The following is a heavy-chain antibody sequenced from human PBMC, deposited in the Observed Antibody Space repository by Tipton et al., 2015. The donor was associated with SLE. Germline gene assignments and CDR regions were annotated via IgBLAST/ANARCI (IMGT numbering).Heavy chain of an antibody. CDR2: IYTSGST. J-gene: IGHJ4*02. Sequence: LRLSCTVSGGSISSHYWSWIRQPAGKGLEWIGYIYTSGSTNYNPSLKSRVTISVDTSKNQFSLKLSSVTAADTAVYYCARRSSSWDVNWGQGTLVTVSS. D-gene: IGHD6-13*01. CDR3: ARRSSSWDVN. CDR1: GGSISSHY. V-gene: IGHV4-4*09.